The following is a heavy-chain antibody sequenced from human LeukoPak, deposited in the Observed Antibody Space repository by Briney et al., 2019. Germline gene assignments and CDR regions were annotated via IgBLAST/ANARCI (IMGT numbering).Heavy chain of an antibody. CDR2: IYYSGST. V-gene: IGHV4-39*01. D-gene: IGHD6-13*01. Sequence: SETLSLTCTVSGGSISSSSYYWGWIRQPPGKGLEWIGSIYYSGSTYYNPSLKSRVTISVDTSKNQFSLKLSSVTAADTAVYYCARGFTAAGTLYYYYYYMDVWGKGTTVTVSS. CDR1: GGSISSSSYY. J-gene: IGHJ6*03. CDR3: ARGFTAAGTLYYYYYYMDV.